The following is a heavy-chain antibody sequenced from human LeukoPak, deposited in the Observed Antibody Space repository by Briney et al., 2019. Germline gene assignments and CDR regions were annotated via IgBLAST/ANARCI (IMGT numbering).Heavy chain of an antibody. CDR1: GYTFNGYY. Sequence: GASVTISCKASGYTFNGYYIQWVRQAPGQGLEWMGWINPNSGGTNYAQKFQGRVTMTRDTSISTAYMEVRRLRPDDTAVYFCARHYYDSTGYSNWFDPWGQGTLVTVSS. CDR2: INPNSGGT. CDR3: ARHYYDSTGYSNWFDP. J-gene: IGHJ5*02. V-gene: IGHV1-2*02. D-gene: IGHD3-22*01.